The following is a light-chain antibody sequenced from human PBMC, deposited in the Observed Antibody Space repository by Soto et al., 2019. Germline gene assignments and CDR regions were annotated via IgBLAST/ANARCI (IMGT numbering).Light chain of an antibody. CDR3: HQASSFPLS. CDR1: QVISSW. Sequence: DIQMTQSPSSVSASVGDTVTVSCRASQVISSWLAWYQQKPGRAPNLLIYKASTLQTGVPSRFSGSGSGTDFTLTITNLQPEDFATYYCHQASSFPLSFGGVTKVEIK. CDR2: KAS. J-gene: IGKJ4*01. V-gene: IGKV1-12*01.